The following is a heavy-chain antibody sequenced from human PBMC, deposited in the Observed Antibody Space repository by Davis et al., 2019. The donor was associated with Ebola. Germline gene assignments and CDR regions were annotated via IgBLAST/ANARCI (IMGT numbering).Heavy chain of an antibody. Sequence: PGGSLRLSCAASGFTFSSYAMSWVRQAPGKGLEWVSDVNASGGSTYYADSVKGRFTISRDNSKNTLYLQMSSLRAEDTAVYYCAIGQQLNPWGQGTLVTVSS. V-gene: IGHV3-23*01. D-gene: IGHD6-13*01. CDR2: VNASGGST. CDR1: GFTFSSYA. J-gene: IGHJ5*02. CDR3: AIGQQLNP.